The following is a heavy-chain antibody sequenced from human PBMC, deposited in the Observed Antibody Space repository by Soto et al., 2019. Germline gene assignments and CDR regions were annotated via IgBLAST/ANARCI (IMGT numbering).Heavy chain of an antibody. Sequence: TGGFLRLSCAASGFTFISYAMSWVRQAPGKGLEWVSAISGSGGSTYYADSVKGRFTISRDNSKNTLYLQMNSLRAEDTAVYYCASGIYCSGGSCYGSNYWGQGTLVTVSS. D-gene: IGHD2-15*01. CDR1: GFTFISYA. CDR3: ASGIYCSGGSCYGSNY. CDR2: ISGSGGST. V-gene: IGHV3-23*01. J-gene: IGHJ4*02.